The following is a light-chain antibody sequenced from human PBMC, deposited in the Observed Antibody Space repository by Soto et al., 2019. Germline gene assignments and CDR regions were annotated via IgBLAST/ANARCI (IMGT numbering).Light chain of an antibody. J-gene: IGKJ3*01. CDR3: QQSYSSPGT. CDR2: ASF. V-gene: IGKV1-39*01. Sequence: DIQMTQSPSSLSASVGDRVTITCRASQSIRNFLNWYQQKPGRAPNLLIYASFYLQSGVPSRFSGSGSGTDFTLTISSLQPEDCATYYCQQSYSSPGTFCPGTKVEIK. CDR1: QSIRNF.